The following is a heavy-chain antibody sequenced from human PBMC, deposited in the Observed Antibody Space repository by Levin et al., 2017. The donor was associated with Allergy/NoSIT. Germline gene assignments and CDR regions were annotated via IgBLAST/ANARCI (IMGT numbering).Heavy chain of an antibody. CDR3: ARDGNSGGYYWAYFDF. CDR1: GNSVSSNSAA. CDR2: TYYRSKWYN. D-gene: IGHD1-26*01. Sequence: SQTLSLTCAISGNSVSSNSAAWNWIRQSPSRGLEWLGRTYYRSKWYNDYAVSVKSRITINPDTSKNHFSLQLNSVTPEDTAVYYCARDGNSGGYYWAYFDFWGQGTLVTVSS. J-gene: IGHJ4*02. V-gene: IGHV6-1*01.